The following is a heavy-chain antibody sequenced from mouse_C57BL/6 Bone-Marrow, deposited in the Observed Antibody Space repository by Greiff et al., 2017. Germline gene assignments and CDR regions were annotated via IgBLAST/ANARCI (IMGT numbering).Heavy chain of an antibody. CDR2: IHPNSGST. CDR1: GYTFTSYW. J-gene: IGHJ1*03. D-gene: IGHD1-1*01. Sequence: QVQLQQSGAELVKPGASVKLSCKASGYTFTSYWMHWVKQRPGQGLEWIGMIHPNSGSTNYNEKFKSKATLTVDKSSSTAYMQLSSLTSEDSAVYFCARSPYNYGSIYVLFWYFDVWGTGTTVTVSS. CDR3: ARSPYNYGSIYVLFWYFDV. V-gene: IGHV1-64*01.